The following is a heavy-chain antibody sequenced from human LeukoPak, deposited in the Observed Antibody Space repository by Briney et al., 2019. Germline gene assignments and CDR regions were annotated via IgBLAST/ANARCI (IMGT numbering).Heavy chain of an antibody. V-gene: IGHV1-2*02. D-gene: IGHD3-10*01. CDR1: GYAFTGYY. CDR3: ARDLEVFGLNPKETYGSDPWFDP. Sequence: ASVKVSCKASGYAFTGYYMHWVRQAPGQGLEWMGWINPNSGGTNYAQKFQGRVTMTRDTSISTAYMELSRLRSDDTAVYYCARDLEVFGLNPKETYGSDPWFDPWGQGTLVTVSS. J-gene: IGHJ5*02. CDR2: INPNSGGT.